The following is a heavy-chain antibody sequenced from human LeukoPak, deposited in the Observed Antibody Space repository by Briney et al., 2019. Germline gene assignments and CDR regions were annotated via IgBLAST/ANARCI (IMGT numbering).Heavy chain of an antibody. CDR2: INHSGST. CDR1: GGSFNGYY. CDR3: ARDGSVGGYYYYYMDV. J-gene: IGHJ6*03. D-gene: IGHD1-26*01. V-gene: IGHV4-34*01. Sequence: SETLSLTCAVYGGSFNGYYWSWIRQPPGKGLEWIGEINHSGSTNYNPSLKSRVTISVDTSKNQFSPRLSSVTAADTAVYYCARDGSVGGYYYYYMDVWGKGTTVTVSS.